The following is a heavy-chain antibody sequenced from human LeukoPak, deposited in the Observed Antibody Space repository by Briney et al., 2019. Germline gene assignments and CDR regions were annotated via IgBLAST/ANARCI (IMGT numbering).Heavy chain of an antibody. CDR1: GFSFTNTW. CDR3: ATEGGSGSYYGDDAFDM. V-gene: IGHV3-15*01. CDR2: VKSKAEDGTT. J-gene: IGHJ3*02. Sequence: GGSLRLSCEASGFSFTNTWMSWVRQAPGKGLEWVGRVKSKAEDGTTDYAAPVQGRFTISRDDSKNTLSLQMNSLKTEDTAVYYCATEGGSGSYYGDDAFDMWGQGTMVTVSS. D-gene: IGHD3-10*01.